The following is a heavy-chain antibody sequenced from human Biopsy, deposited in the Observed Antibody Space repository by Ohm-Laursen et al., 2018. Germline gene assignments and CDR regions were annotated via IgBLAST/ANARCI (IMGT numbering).Heavy chain of an antibody. CDR2: ISGGGTI. D-gene: IGHD4-23*01. V-gene: IGHV3-11*01. CDR1: GFSFSDYH. Sequence: SLRLSCVASGFSFSDYHMRWIRQAPGRGLEWVSYISGGGTIYYGDSMKGRVTISRDNAKNSLYLQMHSLRAEDTAAYYCARDTRWSPYSMDVWGQGTTVTVSS. CDR3: ARDTRWSPYSMDV. J-gene: IGHJ6*02.